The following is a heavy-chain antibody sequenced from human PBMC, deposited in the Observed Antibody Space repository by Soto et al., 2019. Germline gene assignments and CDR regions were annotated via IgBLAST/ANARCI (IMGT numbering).Heavy chain of an antibody. Sequence: ASVKVSWKASGYTFTNYAVHWVRQAPGQRLEWMGWINAGNGNTRYSQKFQGRVTITRDTSARTAYMELSSLRSEDTAVYYCARGHLAVVPVASWYFYMDVWGKGTTVTVSS. CDR2: INAGNGNT. J-gene: IGHJ6*03. CDR3: ARGHLAVVPVASWYFYMDV. D-gene: IGHD2-2*01. CDR1: GYTFTNYA. V-gene: IGHV1-3*01.